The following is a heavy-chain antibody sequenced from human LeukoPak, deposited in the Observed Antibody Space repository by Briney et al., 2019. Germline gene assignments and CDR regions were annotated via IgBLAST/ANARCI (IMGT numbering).Heavy chain of an antibody. Sequence: GGSLRLSCAASGFTFSSYTMHWLRQAPGKGLEWVSSISGSNGYIFYADSVKGRFTVSRDNAKDSLYLQMNSLRAEDTAVYYCARALTTLTYEGYWGQGTLVTVSS. V-gene: IGHV3-21*01. J-gene: IGHJ4*02. CDR3: ARALTTLTYEGY. CDR2: ISGSNGYI. CDR1: GFTFSSYT. D-gene: IGHD1-1*01.